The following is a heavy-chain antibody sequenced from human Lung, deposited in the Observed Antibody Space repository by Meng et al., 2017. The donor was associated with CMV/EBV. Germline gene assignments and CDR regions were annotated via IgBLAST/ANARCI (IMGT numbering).Heavy chain of an antibody. CDR2: ISSRSSYI. D-gene: IGHD2-2*01. CDR3: EREFCSSSGCYPPDV. CDR1: GFTFSSYS. Sequence: GGSLRLSCAASGFTFSSYSLNWFRQAPGKGVEWFPSISSRSSYIYYADSVKDRFTISRDIAKNSMYLQMNSLRAEDTAVYSCEREFCSSSGCYPPDVWGQGTTVTVSS. J-gene: IGHJ6*02. V-gene: IGHV3-21*01.